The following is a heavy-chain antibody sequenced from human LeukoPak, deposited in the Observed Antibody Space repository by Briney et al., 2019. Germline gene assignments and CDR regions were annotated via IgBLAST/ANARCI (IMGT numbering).Heavy chain of an antibody. V-gene: IGHV1-69*13. J-gene: IGHJ3*02. CDR2: IVPIFGTA. D-gene: IGHD2-2*02. CDR1: GGTFSSYA. Sequence: SVKVSCKASGGTFSSYAISWVRQAPGQGLERMGGIVPIFGTANYAQKFQGRVTITADESTSTAYMELSSLRSEDTAVYYCAREAYCSSTSCYTLAFDIWGQGTMVTVSS. CDR3: AREAYCSSTSCYTLAFDI.